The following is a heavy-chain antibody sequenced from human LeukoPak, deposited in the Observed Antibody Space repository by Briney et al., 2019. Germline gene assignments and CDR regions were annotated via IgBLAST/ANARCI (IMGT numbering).Heavy chain of an antibody. V-gene: IGHV1-2*02. J-gene: IGHJ5*02. CDR3: ARVDSEYCSSTSCYKWFGP. Sequence: ASVKVSCKASGYTFTGYYIYWVRQAPGQGLEWMGWINPNSGGTNYAQKFQGRVAMTRGTSVNTAYMELSRLRSDDTAVYYCARVDSEYCSSTSCYKWFGPWGQGTLVTVSS. D-gene: IGHD2-2*02. CDR2: INPNSGGT. CDR1: GYTFTGYY.